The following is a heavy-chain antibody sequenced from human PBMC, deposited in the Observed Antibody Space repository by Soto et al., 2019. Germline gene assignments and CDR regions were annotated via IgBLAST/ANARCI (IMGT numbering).Heavy chain of an antibody. V-gene: IGHV4-59*01. D-gene: IGHD5-12*01. CDR2: IYHSGTA. Sequence: SETLSLTCTVSGGSMNYYYCSWIRQPPGKGLEWIGYIYHSGTAEYNPSLKSRVTLSVDTSKSQFSLKMSSVTAADTAVYYCARDRAIISAPTKEYVFEIWGQGTTVTVSS. CDR3: ARDRAIISAPTKEYVFEI. J-gene: IGHJ6*02. CDR1: GGSMNYYY.